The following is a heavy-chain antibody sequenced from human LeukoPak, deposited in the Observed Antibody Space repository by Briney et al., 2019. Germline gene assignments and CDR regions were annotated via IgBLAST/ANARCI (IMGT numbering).Heavy chain of an antibody. CDR2: IDPNSGGT. J-gene: IGHJ4*02. Sequence: ASVKVSCKASGYTFTGYYMHWVRQAPGKGLEWMGRIDPNSGGTYYAQKFQGRVTMTRDTSISTAYMELSRLRSDDTAVYYCARGYFYDSSGYYYVWGQGTLVTVSS. CDR3: ARGYFYDSSGYYYV. D-gene: IGHD3-22*01. V-gene: IGHV1-2*06. CDR1: GYTFTGYY.